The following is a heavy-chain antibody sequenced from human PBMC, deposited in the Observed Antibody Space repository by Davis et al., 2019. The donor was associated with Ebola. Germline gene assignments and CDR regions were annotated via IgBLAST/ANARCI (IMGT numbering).Heavy chain of an antibody. Sequence: SCAASGFTFGTYTMNWVRQPPGKGLEWIGCLFHSGSTFYTPSLKSRVTISVDRSKNQFSLKLTSVTAADTAVYYCAGYGDYFLGWGQGTLVTVSS. V-gene: IGHV4-30-2*01. CDR2: LFHSGST. CDR3: AGYGDYFLG. D-gene: IGHD4-17*01. J-gene: IGHJ4*02. CDR1: GFTFGTYT.